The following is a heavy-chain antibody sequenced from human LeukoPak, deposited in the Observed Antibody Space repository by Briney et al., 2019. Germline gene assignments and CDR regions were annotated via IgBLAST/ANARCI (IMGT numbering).Heavy chain of an antibody. Sequence: SGTLSLTCAVSGGSISSANWWSWVRQPPGKGLEWIGEIYHSGSTNYNPSLKSRVTISVDKSKNQFSLRLSSVTVADTAVYYCARDDPAPAGGHDPWGQGTLVAVSS. CDR3: ARDDPAPAGGHDP. V-gene: IGHV4-4*02. CDR2: IYHSGST. CDR1: GGSISSANW. J-gene: IGHJ5*02. D-gene: IGHD6-13*01.